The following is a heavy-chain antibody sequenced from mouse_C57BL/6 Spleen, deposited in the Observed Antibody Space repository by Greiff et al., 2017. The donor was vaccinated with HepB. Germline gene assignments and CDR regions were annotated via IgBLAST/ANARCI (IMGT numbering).Heavy chain of an antibody. CDR2: IDPSDSYT. CDR1: GYTFTSYW. D-gene: IGHD4-1*01. V-gene: IGHV1-50*01. J-gene: IGHJ3*01. Sequence: QVQLQQPGAELVKPGASVKLSCKASGYTFTSYWMQWVKQRPGQGLEWIGEIDPSDSYTNYNQKFKGKATLTVDTSSSTAYMQLSSLTSEDSAVYYCAGLGLDRFAYWGQGTLVTVSA. CDR3: AGLGLDRFAY.